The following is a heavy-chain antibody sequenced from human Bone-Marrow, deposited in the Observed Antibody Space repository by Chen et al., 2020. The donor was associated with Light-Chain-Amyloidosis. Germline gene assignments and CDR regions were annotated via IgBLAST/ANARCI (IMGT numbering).Heavy chain of an antibody. CDR2: IIPMFGRA. Sequence: QVQLVQSGAEVKKPGSWVKVSCRGSGGTCNSYGVSWIRQAPGQGLEWMGWIIPMFGRAHYAQKFQGRVTMTADESTNTAYMELSRLGSEDTAVYYCARDETPIFGVVTYNWFDPWGQGTLVTVSS. CDR3: ARDETPIFGVVTYNWFDP. D-gene: IGHD3-3*01. CDR1: GGTCNSYG. J-gene: IGHJ5*02. V-gene: IGHV1-69*01.